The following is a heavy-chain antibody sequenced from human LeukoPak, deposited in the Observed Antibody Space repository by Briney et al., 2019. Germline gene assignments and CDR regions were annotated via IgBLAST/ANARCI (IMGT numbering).Heavy chain of an antibody. J-gene: IGHJ4*02. CDR1: GFTFSSYA. CDR3: VRSGHYFDSSGYYMADY. CDR2: ISYDGSNK. Sequence: PGGSLRLSCAASGFTFSSYAIHWVRQAPGKGLEWVAVISYDGSNKYYADSVKGRFTISRDNSKNTLYLQMNSLRAEDTAVYYCVRSGHYFDSSGYYMADYWGQGTLVTVSS. D-gene: IGHD3-22*01. V-gene: IGHV3-30-3*01.